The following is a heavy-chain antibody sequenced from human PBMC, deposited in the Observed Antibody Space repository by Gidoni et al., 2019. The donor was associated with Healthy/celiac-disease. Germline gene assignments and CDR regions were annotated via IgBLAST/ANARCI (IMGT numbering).Heavy chain of an antibody. Sequence: QLQLQESGPGLVKPSETLSLTCTVSGGSLRRSIYYWGWIRQPPGKGLVWIGRIYYSGSTYYNPSLKSRVTISVDTSKNQFSLKLSSVTAADTAVYYCARHVSGSGWYFDYWGQGTLVTVSS. CDR3: ARHVSGSGWYFDY. D-gene: IGHD6-19*01. J-gene: IGHJ4*02. CDR1: GGSLRRSIYY. CDR2: IYYSGST. V-gene: IGHV4-39*01.